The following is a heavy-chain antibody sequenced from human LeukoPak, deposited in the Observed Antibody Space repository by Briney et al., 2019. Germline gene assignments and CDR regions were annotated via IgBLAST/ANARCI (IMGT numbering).Heavy chain of an antibody. CDR2: IKSKTNGGTT. J-gene: IGHJ4*02. D-gene: IGHD2-15*01. Sequence: PGGSLRLSCAASGFTFNNSWMSWVRQAPGKGLEWVGRIKSKTNGGTTDYAASVKGRFTNSRDDSKNTLYLQMNSLKAEDTDVYYCTTCLLAYSFDYWGQGTLVTVSS. CDR3: TTCLLAYSFDY. V-gene: IGHV3-15*01. CDR1: GFTFNNSW.